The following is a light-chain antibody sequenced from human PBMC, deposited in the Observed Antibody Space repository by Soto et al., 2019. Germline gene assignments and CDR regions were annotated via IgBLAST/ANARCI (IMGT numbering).Light chain of an antibody. J-gene: IGKJ5*01. Sequence: MVMTQVPSTRSVPQLERATLSCRVSPSVSSSYLAWYEQKPGQAPRLLIYAASTRHTGIPARFSGSGSGTDFTLTISSLQAEDFAVYYCQQGYSLPFTFGRGTRLE. V-gene: IGKV3D-7*01. CDR1: PSVSSSY. CDR3: QQGYSLPFT. CDR2: AAS.